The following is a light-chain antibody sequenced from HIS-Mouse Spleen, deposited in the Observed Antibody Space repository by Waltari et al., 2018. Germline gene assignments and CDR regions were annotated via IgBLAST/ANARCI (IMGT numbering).Light chain of an antibody. CDR1: SSHVGSNT. V-gene: IGLV1-44*01. Sequence: QSVLTQPPSASATPGQRVTISCSGSSSHVGSNTVNWYQQLPGTAPKLLIYSNNQRPSGVPDRFSGSKSGTSASLAISGLQSEDEADYYCAAWDDSLNGVVFGGGTKLTVL. CDR3: AAWDDSLNGVV. J-gene: IGLJ2*01. CDR2: SNN.